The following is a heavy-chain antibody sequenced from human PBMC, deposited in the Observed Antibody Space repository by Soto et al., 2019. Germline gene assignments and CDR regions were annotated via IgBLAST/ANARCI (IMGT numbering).Heavy chain of an antibody. Sequence: GGSLRLSCAASGFTFSNAWMSWVRQAPGKGLEWVGRIKSKTDGGTTDYAAPVKGRFTISRDDSKNTLYLQMNSLKTEDTAVYYCTALVNINYYYYYMDVWGKGTTVTVSS. V-gene: IGHV3-15*01. CDR2: IKSKTDGGTT. CDR3: TALVNINYYYYYMDV. CDR1: GFTFSNAW. D-gene: IGHD2-15*01. J-gene: IGHJ6*03.